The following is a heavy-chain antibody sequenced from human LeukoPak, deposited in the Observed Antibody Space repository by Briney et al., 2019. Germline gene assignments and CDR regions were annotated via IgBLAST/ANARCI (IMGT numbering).Heavy chain of an antibody. CDR2: INHSGST. J-gene: IGHJ4*02. Sequence: KPSETVSLICTVSGGSISSSSYYWGWIRQPPGKGLEWIGEINHSGSTNYNPSLKSRVTISVDTSKNQFSLKLSSVTAADTAVYYCARIKWLPNYYFDYWGQGTLVTVSS. D-gene: IGHD5-12*01. CDR1: GGSISSSSYY. V-gene: IGHV4-39*07. CDR3: ARIKWLPNYYFDY.